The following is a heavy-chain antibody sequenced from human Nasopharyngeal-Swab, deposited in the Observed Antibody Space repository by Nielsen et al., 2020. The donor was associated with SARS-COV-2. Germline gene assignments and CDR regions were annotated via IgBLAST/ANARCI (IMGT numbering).Heavy chain of an antibody. CDR3: TRDSYRYAFDI. V-gene: IGHV4-59*13. Sequence: SETLSLPCPVSGGSISSYSWNWIRPPPGKGLAWLGSVHILGRTDYNPSLKRRVTISLDTSNYHFSLRLSSVTAADTAVYYCTRDSYRYAFDIWGQGTMATVSS. CDR1: GGSISSYS. CDR2: VHILGRT. J-gene: IGHJ3*02.